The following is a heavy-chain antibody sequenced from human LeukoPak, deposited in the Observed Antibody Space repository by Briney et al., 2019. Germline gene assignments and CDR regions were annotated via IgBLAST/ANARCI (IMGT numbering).Heavy chain of an antibody. J-gene: IGHJ3*02. V-gene: IGHV1-2*02. D-gene: IGHD3-10*01. CDR3: ARGGYYYGSGSGAFDS. CDR1: GYTFTGYY. Sequence: ASVKVSCKASGYTFTGYYMHWVRQAPGQGLEWMGWINPNSGGTNYAQKFQGRVTMTRDTSISTAYMELSRLRSDDTAVYYCARGGYYYGSGSGAFDSRGQRTMVTAAS. CDR2: INPNSGGT.